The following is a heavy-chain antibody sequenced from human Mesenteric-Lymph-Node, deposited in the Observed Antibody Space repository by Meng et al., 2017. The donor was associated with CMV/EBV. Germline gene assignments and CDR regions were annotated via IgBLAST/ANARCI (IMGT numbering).Heavy chain of an antibody. CDR3: AHEGGSGSDHQ. J-gene: IGHJ1*01. CDR1: GFSLSTYGVG. V-gene: IGHV2-5*02. CDR2: IYWDDDK. Sequence: QITLKESSPTLVKPTQTLTLTCTLSGFSLSTYGVGIDWIRQPPGKALAWLTLIYWDDDKRYNPSLKSRLTITKDTSKNQVVLTMTNMDPVDTATYYYAHEGGSGSDHQWGQGTLVTVSS. D-gene: IGHD3-10*01.